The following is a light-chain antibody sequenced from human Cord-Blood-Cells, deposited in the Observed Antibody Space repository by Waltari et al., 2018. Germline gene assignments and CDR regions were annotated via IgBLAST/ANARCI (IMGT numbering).Light chain of an antibody. Sequence: QSALTQPASVSGSPGQSITISCTGPSSDVGGYNYVSWNQQHPGKAPKLMIYDVSNRPSGVSNRFSGSKSGNTASLTISGLQAEDEADYYCSSYTSSSTLDVVFGGGTKLTVL. CDR2: DVS. J-gene: IGLJ2*01. V-gene: IGLV2-14*01. CDR1: SSDVGGYNY. CDR3: SSYTSSSTLDVV.